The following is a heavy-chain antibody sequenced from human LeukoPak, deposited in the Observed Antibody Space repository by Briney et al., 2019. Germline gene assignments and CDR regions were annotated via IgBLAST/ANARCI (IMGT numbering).Heavy chain of an antibody. J-gene: IGHJ4*02. D-gene: IGHD3-10*01. CDR3: AKDRLEGFGEFDFHY. CDR1: GFTFSSYG. Sequence: GRSLTLSCAASGFTFSSYGMQRVRQAPGKGLEGVAVISYDGSNKYYEDSVKGRFTISRDNSKNTLYLQMNSLRAEDTAVYYCAKDRLEGFGEFDFHYWGQGTLVTVSS. V-gene: IGHV3-30*18. CDR2: ISYDGSNK.